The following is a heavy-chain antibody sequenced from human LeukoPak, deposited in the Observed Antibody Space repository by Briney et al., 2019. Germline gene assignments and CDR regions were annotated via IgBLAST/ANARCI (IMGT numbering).Heavy chain of an antibody. CDR1: GXTFSRFW. J-gene: IGHJ4*02. CDR2: IKQDGSDI. V-gene: IGHV3-7*01. Sequence: GGSLRLSCAASGXTFSRFWMAWVRQAPGKGLEWVASIKQDGSDIYYVDSVKGRFTISRDNAKNSLYLQMNSLRAEDTAVHYCARDSPYGTAGYWGQGTLVTVSS. CDR3: ARDSPYGTAGY. D-gene: IGHD2-8*02.